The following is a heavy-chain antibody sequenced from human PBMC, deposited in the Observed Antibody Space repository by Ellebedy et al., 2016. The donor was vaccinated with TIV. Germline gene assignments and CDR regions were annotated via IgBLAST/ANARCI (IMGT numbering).Heavy chain of an antibody. V-gene: IGHV4-59*01. D-gene: IGHD6-13*01. Sequence: MPSETLSLTCTVSGGSISSYYWSWIRQPPGKGLEWIGYIYYSGSTNYNPSLKSRVTTSVDTSKNKFSLRLRSVTAADTAVYYCARVVWQQPVSYAFDIWGQGTMVTVSS. J-gene: IGHJ3*02. CDR2: IYYSGST. CDR3: ARVVWQQPVSYAFDI. CDR1: GGSISSYY.